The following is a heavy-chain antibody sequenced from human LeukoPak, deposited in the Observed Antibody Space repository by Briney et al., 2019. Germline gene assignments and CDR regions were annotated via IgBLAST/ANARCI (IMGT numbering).Heavy chain of an antibody. CDR2: IGDSGGDT. Sequence: PGGPLRLSCAASGFTFSSYAMSWVRQAPGKGLEWVSAIGDSGGDTYYADSVKGRFTISRDNPKNSLYLQMNSLRADDTAVYYCARDTDGSLDYWGQGILVTVAS. J-gene: IGHJ4*02. V-gene: IGHV3-23*01. D-gene: IGHD1-26*01. CDR3: ARDTDGSLDY. CDR1: GFTFSSYA.